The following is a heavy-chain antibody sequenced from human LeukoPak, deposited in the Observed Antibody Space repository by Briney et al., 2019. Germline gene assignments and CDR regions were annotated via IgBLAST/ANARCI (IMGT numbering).Heavy chain of an antibody. V-gene: IGHV1-8*01. CDR3: ARGGGSWNWFDH. CDR1: GYTFIIYD. Sequence: ASVTVSCKASGYTFIIYDINWVRQATGQGLEWMGWMNPNSGNTGYAQKFQGRVTMTRNTSISTAYMELSSLTSEDTAVYYCARGGGSWNWFDHWGQGTLVTVSS. J-gene: IGHJ5*02. CDR2: MNPNSGNT. D-gene: IGHD2-15*01.